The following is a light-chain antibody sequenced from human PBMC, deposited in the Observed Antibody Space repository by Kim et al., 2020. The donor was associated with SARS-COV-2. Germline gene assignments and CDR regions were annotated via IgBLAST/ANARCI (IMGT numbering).Light chain of an antibody. J-gene: IGKJ1*01. CDR1: QGINNY. CDR3: QQYSSYPRT. V-gene: IGKV1-16*02. Sequence: DIQLTQSPTSLSASVGDRVTITCRASQGINNYLVWFQQKPGKAPKPLMYGGASEFSSSGSGTHFILTINNLQPEDFATYYCQQYSSYPRTFGQGTKVDIK.